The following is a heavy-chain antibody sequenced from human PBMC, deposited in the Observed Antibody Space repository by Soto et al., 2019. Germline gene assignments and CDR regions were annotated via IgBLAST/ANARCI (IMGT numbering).Heavy chain of an antibody. V-gene: IGHV2-26*01. CDR2: IFSNDEK. CDR3: ARIPGYCSGCSCYPVYGMDV. D-gene: IGHD2-15*01. Sequence: SGPTLVNPTETLTLTCTVSGFSLSNARMGVSWIRQPPGKALEWLAHIFSNDEKSYSTSLKSRLTISKDTSKSQVVLTMTNMDPVDTATYYCARIPGYCSGCSCYPVYGMDVWGQGTTVTVPS. J-gene: IGHJ6*02. CDR1: GFSLSNARMG.